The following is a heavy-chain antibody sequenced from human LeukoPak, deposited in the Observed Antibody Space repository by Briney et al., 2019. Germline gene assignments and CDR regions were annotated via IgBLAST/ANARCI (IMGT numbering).Heavy chain of an antibody. CDR1: GFTFSSYA. V-gene: IGHV3-23*01. CDR2: ITGSGGST. J-gene: IGHJ4*02. Sequence: TGGSLRLSCAASGFTFSSYAMSWVRQATEKGLEWVSAITGSGGSTYYADSVKGRFTISRDNSKNTLYLQMNSLRAEDTAVYYCAARGSVYDYYWGQGTLVTVSS. CDR3: AARGSVYDYY. D-gene: IGHD5/OR15-5a*01.